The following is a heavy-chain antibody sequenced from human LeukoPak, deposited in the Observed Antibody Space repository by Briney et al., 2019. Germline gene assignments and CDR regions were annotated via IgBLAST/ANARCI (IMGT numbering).Heavy chain of an antibody. CDR2: MNIDGSEK. V-gene: IGHV3-7*01. CDR3: ARDPVEWELLLDY. J-gene: IGHJ4*02. Sequence: GGSLRLSCAVSGFTFSNYWMGWVRQAPGKRLEWVANMNIDGSEKYYADSVKGRFSISRDNARNSVYLQMASLRVEDTAVYYCARDPVEWELLLDYWGQGTLVTVSS. CDR1: GFTFSNYW. D-gene: IGHD1-26*01.